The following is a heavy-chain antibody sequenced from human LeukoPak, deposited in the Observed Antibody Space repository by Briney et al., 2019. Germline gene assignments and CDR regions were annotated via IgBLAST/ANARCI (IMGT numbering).Heavy chain of an antibody. CDR1: SYSLTELS. Sequence: ASVKVSCKVSSYSLTELSMHWVRQAPGKGLEWMGGFDPEDGKTIYAQRLQGRVTMTEDTYTDTAYMQLRSLISEDSAVYYCATNLGIAVAGGAFDLWGQGTVVTVSS. CDR2: FDPEDGKT. J-gene: IGHJ3*01. D-gene: IGHD6-19*01. CDR3: ATNLGIAVAGGAFDL. V-gene: IGHV1-24*01.